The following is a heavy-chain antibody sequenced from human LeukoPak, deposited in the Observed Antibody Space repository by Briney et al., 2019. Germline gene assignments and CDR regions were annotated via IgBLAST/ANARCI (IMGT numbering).Heavy chain of an antibody. Sequence: GGSLRLSCAASGFTFSSYAMSWVRQAPGKGLEWVSAISGSGGSTYYADSVKGRFTISRDNAKNSLYLQMNSLRAEDTAVYYCARVRGGWYRRGYYFDYWGQGTLVTVSS. J-gene: IGHJ4*02. D-gene: IGHD6-19*01. CDR3: ARVRGGWYRRGYYFDY. V-gene: IGHV3-23*01. CDR1: GFTFSSYA. CDR2: ISGSGGST.